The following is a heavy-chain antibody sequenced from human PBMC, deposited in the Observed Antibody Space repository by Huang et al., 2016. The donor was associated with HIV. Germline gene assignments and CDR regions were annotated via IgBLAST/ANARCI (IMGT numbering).Heavy chain of an antibody. D-gene: IGHD5-18*01. J-gene: IGHJ4*02. Sequence: EMHLMESGGGLVQPGGSLRLSCAASGFTFSSYSMNWVRQIPGKGLEWVSYISSTGSAKWYADSVKDRVTISRDNAKNSLYLQINSLGADDTGVYFCARGYGSFDFWGQGTLVTVSS. CDR2: ISSTGSAK. CDR1: GFTFSSYS. V-gene: IGHV3-48*01. CDR3: ARGYGSFDF.